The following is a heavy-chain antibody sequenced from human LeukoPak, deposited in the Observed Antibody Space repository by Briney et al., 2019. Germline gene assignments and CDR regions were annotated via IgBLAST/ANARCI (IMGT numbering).Heavy chain of an antibody. V-gene: IGHV1-69*05. D-gene: IGHD3-10*01. CDR2: IIPIFGTA. CDR1: GGTFSSYA. Sequence: GASVKVSCKASGGTFSSYAISWVRQAPGQGLEWMGGIIPIFGTANYAQKLQGRVTMTTDTSTSTAYMELRSLRSDDTAVYYCARAPSSLYYYYYGMDVWGQGTTVTVSS. J-gene: IGHJ6*02. CDR3: ARAPSSLYYYYYGMDV.